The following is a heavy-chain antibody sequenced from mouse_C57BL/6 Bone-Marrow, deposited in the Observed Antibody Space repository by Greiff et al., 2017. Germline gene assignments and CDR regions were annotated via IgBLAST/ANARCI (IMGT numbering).Heavy chain of an antibody. V-gene: IGHV3-6*01. CDR3: ARGGYDPDY. CDR1: GYSITSGYY. Sequence: EVQLQQSGPGLVKPSQSLSLTCSVTGYSITSGYYWNWIRQFPGNKLEWMGYISYDGSNNYNPSLKNRISITRDTSKNQFFLKLNSVTTEDTATYYCARGGYDPDYWGQGTTLTVSS. D-gene: IGHD2-3*01. CDR2: ISYDGSN. J-gene: IGHJ2*01.